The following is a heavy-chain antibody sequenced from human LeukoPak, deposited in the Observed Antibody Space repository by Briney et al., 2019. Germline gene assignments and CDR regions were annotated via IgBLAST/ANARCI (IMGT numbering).Heavy chain of an antibody. Sequence: GGSLRLSCAASGFTFSSYWMNWARQAPGKGLEWVASINHNGNVNYYVDSVKGRFTISRDNSKNTLYLQMNSLRAEDTAVYYCARDWDTVSPSGMDVWGQGTTVTVSS. J-gene: IGHJ6*02. CDR2: INHNGNVN. V-gene: IGHV3-7*01. CDR3: ARDWDTVSPSGMDV. CDR1: GFTFSSYW. D-gene: IGHD4-11*01.